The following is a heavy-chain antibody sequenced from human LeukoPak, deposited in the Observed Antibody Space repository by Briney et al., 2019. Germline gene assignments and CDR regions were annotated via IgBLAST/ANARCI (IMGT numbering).Heavy chain of an antibody. V-gene: IGHV1-8*03. CDR1: VYTFTSYD. J-gene: IGHJ6*03. D-gene: IGHD1-1*01. Sequence: ASVNVSFKSSVYTFTSYDINWVRQATGQGLEWMGWMNPNSGNKGYAQKFQGRVTITRNPSISTAYMELSSLRSEDTAVYYCARRLVGSLDYYYYMDVWGKGTTVTVSS. CDR3: ARRLVGSLDYYYYMDV. CDR2: MNPNSGNK.